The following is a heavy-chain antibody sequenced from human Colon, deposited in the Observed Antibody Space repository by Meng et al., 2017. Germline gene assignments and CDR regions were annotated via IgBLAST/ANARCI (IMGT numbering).Heavy chain of an antibody. D-gene: IGHD3-16*01. CDR1: VACVISPDRQ. CDR2: ARIDYANT. J-gene: IGHJ4*02. CDR3: ARDYWGSLDF. V-gene: IGHV4-61*08. Sequence: LQGWGPGPVGTPKTSPFISAVAVACVISPDRQWGWFRQPPGKELEWIGYARIDYANTNYNPSLKSRVNVSLDTSKNQFSLNVRSVTAADTAVYYCARDYWGSLDFWGQGILVTVSS.